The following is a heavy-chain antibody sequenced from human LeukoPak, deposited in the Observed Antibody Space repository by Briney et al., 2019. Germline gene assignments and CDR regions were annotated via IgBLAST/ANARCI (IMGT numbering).Heavy chain of an antibody. Sequence: GGSLRLSCAASGFTFSSYGMHWVRQAPGKGLEWVAVISYDGSNKYYADSVKGRFTISKDNAKNTVYLQMNSLRAEDTAVYYCVSFYETYWGRGTLVTVSS. V-gene: IGHV3-30*03. D-gene: IGHD2/OR15-2a*01. J-gene: IGHJ4*02. CDR3: VSFYETY. CDR1: GFTFSSYG. CDR2: ISYDGSNK.